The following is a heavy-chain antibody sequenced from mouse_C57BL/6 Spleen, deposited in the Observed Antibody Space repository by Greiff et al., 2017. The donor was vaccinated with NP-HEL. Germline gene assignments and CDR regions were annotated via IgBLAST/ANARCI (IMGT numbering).Heavy chain of an antibody. CDR1: GYTFTSYW. V-gene: IGHV1-61*01. D-gene: IGHD1-1*01. Sequence: VQLQQPGAELVRPGSSVKLSCKASGYTFTSYWMDWVKQRPGQGLEWIGNIYPSDSETHYNQQFKDKATLTVDKSSSTAYMQLSSLTSEDSAVYYCARGHYGSFYAMDYWGQGTSVTVSS. CDR3: ARGHYGSFYAMDY. J-gene: IGHJ4*01. CDR2: IYPSDSET.